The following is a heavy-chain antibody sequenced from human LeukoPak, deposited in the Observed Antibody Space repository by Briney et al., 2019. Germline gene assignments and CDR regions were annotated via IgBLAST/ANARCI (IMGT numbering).Heavy chain of an antibody. CDR3: ANGGKRAQIDY. CDR1: GFTFSSYG. J-gene: IGHJ4*02. D-gene: IGHD2-15*01. Sequence: GGSLRLSCAASGFTFSSYGMHWVRQAPGKGLEWVAFIRYDGGNKYYADSVKGRFTISRDNSKNTLYLQMNSLRAEDTAVYCCANGGKRAQIDYWGQGTLVTVSS. V-gene: IGHV3-30*02. CDR2: IRYDGGNK.